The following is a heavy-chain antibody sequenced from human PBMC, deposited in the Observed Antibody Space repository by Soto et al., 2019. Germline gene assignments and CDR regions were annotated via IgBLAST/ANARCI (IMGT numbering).Heavy chain of an antibody. CDR1: GGSISSYY. J-gene: IGHJ4*02. CDR2: IYYSGST. CDR3: ARGYSGSYNYFDY. Sequence: SETLSLTCIVSGGSISSYYWYWIRQPPGKGLEWIGCIYYSGSTNYNPSLKSRVTISVDTSKNQFSLKLSSVTAADTAVYYCARGYSGSYNYFDYWGQGTLVTVS. V-gene: IGHV4-59*01. D-gene: IGHD1-26*01.